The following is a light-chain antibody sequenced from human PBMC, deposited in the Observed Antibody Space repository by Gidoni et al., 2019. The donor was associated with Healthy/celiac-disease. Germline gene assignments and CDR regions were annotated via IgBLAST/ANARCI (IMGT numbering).Light chain of an antibody. Sequence: QSVLTQPPSVSEAPRQRVTISCSGSSSNIGYNAGNWYQQLPGKAPKLLIYYDDLLPSGVSDRFSGSKSGTSASLAISGLQSEDEADYYCAAWDDSLNGVVFGGGTKLTVL. J-gene: IGLJ2*01. CDR2: YDD. CDR1: SSNIGYNA. V-gene: IGLV1-36*01. CDR3: AAWDDSLNGVV.